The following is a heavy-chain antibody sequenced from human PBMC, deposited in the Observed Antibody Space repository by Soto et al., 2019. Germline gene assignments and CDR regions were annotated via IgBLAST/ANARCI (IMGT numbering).Heavy chain of an antibody. Sequence: GGSLRLSCAASGFTFSSYEMNWVRQAPGKGLEWVSYISSSGSTIYYADSVKGRFTISRDNAKNSLYLQMNSLRAEDTAVYYCARDTRAAAATLYYYYGMDVWGQGTTVTVSS. J-gene: IGHJ6*02. V-gene: IGHV3-48*03. CDR1: GFTFSSYE. D-gene: IGHD2-15*01. CDR3: ARDTRAAAATLYYYYGMDV. CDR2: ISSSGSTI.